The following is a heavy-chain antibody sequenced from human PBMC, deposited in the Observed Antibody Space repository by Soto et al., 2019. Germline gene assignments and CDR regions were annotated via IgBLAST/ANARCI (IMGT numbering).Heavy chain of an antibody. J-gene: IGHJ4*02. V-gene: IGHV3-30-3*01. D-gene: IGHD2-21*02. Sequence: QVQLVESGGGVVQPGRSLRLSCAASGFTFSSYAMHWVRQAPGKGLEWVAVISYDGSNKYYADSVKGRFTISRDNSKNTLYLQMNSLRAEDTAVYYCARAVGVVTAKDYWGQGTLVTVSS. CDR3: ARAVGVVTAKDY. CDR2: ISYDGSNK. CDR1: GFTFSSYA.